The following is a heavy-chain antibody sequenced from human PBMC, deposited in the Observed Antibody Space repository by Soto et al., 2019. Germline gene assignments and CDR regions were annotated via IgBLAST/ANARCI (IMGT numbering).Heavy chain of an antibody. CDR2: INPNSGDT. D-gene: IGHD1-7*01. Sequence: ASVKVSCKASGYTFTGQYMHWVRQAPGQGLEWMGWINPNSGDTNYAQKFQGRVTMTRDTSIGTAYMELSSLRSNDTAIYYCARESSGITLYGMDVWGQGTTVNVS. CDR1: GYTFTGQY. CDR3: ARESSGITLYGMDV. V-gene: IGHV1-2*02. J-gene: IGHJ6*02.